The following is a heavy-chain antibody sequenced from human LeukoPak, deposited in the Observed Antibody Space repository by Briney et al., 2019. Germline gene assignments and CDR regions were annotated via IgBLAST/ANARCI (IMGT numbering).Heavy chain of an antibody. CDR3: AKDRKGSSAAYLRPPYYFDY. J-gene: IGHJ4*02. CDR1: GFTFSSYA. V-gene: IGHV3-23*01. Sequence: PGGSLRLSCAASGFTFSSYAMSWVRQAPGKGLEWVSVISGSGGGTYYTDSVKGRFTIYRDNSRKAHYLQMNSLRAEDTAVYYCAKDRKGSSAAYLRPPYYFDYWGSGILVTVSS. D-gene: IGHD2-2*01. CDR2: ISGSGGGT.